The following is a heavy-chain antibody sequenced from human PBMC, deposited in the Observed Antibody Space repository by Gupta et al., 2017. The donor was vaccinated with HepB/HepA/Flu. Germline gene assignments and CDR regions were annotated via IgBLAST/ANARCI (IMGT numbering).Heavy chain of an antibody. D-gene: IGHD5-12*01. V-gene: IGHV4-34*01. Sequence: QVQLQQWGAGLLKPSETLSLTCAVYGGSFSGYYWSWIRQPPGKGLEWIGEINHSGSTNYNPSLKSRVTISVDTSKNQFSLKLSSVTAADTAVYYCARGRGGWLQLSSTTHLDYWGQGTLVTVSS. J-gene: IGHJ4*02. CDR2: INHSGST. CDR1: GGSFSGYY. CDR3: ARGRGGWLQLSSTTHLDY.